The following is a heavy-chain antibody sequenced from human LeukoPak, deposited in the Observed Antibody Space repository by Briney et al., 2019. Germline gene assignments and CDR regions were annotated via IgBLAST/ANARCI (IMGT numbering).Heavy chain of an antibody. CDR3: ARADTKNPYYYGMDV. J-gene: IGHJ6*02. D-gene: IGHD5-18*01. Sequence: GGSLRLSCAASGFTFSDYYISWIRQAPGKGLEWVSYISSSGSTIYYADSVKGRFTISRDNSKNTLYLQMNSLRAEDTAVYYCARADTKNPYYYGMDVWGQGTTVTVSS. CDR1: GFTFSDYY. CDR2: ISSSGSTI. V-gene: IGHV3-11*04.